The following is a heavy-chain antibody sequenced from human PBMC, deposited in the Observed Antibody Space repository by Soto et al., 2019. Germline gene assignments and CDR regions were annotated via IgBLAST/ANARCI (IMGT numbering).Heavy chain of an antibody. CDR1: GFTFDDYT. V-gene: IGHV3-43*01. J-gene: IGHJ4*02. CDR2: ISWDGGST. Sequence: GGSLRLSCAASGFTFDDYTMHWVRQAPGKGLEWVSLISWDGGSTYYADSVKGRFTISRDNSKNSLYLQMNSLRTEDTALYYCAKGGGIGGLNVVYWGQGTLVTVSS. D-gene: IGHD6-13*01. CDR3: AKGGGIGGLNVVY.